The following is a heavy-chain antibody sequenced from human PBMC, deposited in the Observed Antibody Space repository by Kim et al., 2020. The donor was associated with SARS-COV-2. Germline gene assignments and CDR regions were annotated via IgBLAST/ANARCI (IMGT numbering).Heavy chain of an antibody. CDR3: ARGHYDFWSGYIRSFDY. J-gene: IGHJ4*02. CDR2: INHSGRT. Sequence: QPPGKGLEWIGEINHSGRTNYNPSLKSRVTISVVTSKNQFSRKLSSVTAADTAVYYCARGHYDFWSGYIRSFDYWGQGTLVTVSS. V-gene: IGHV4-34*01. D-gene: IGHD3-3*01.